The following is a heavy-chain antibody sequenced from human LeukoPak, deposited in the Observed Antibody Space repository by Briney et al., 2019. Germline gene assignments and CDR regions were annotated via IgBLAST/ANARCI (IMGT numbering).Heavy chain of an antibody. Sequence: ASVKVSCKASGYTFTSYGISWVRQAPGQGLEWMGWISAYNGNTNYAQKLQGRVTMTTDTSTSTAYMELRSLRSDDTAVYYCARAISSSWYLGINWFDPWGQGTLVTVSS. CDR2: ISAYNGNT. CDR3: ARAISSSWYLGINWFDP. V-gene: IGHV1-18*01. CDR1: GYTFTSYG. J-gene: IGHJ5*02. D-gene: IGHD6-13*01.